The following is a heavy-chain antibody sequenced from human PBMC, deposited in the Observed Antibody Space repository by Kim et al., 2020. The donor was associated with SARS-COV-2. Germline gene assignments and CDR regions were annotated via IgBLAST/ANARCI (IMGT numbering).Heavy chain of an antibody. CDR2: IYYSGST. Sequence: SETLSLTCTVSGGSISSYYWSWIRQSPGKGLEWIGYIYYSGSTNYNPSLKSRVTISVDTSKNQFSLKLSSVTAADTAVYYCARHAPLENWFFDLWGRGTLVTVSS. CDR1: GGSISSYY. CDR3: ARHAPLENWFFDL. V-gene: IGHV4-59*08. J-gene: IGHJ2*01.